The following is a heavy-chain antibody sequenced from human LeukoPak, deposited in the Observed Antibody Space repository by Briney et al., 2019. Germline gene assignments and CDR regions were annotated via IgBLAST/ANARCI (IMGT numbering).Heavy chain of an antibody. D-gene: IGHD1-14*01. Sequence: SETLSLTCAVYGGSFSGYYWSWIRQPPGKGLEWIGYIYYSGSTNYNPSLKSRVTISVDTSKNQFSLKLSSVTAADTAVYYCARARLDLTIDYWGQGTLVTVSS. J-gene: IGHJ4*02. CDR1: GGSFSGYY. V-gene: IGHV4-59*01. CDR3: ARARLDLTIDY. CDR2: IYYSGST.